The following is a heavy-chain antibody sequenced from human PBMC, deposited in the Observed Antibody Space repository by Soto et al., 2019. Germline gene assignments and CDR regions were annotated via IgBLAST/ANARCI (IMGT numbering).Heavy chain of an antibody. CDR3: ARGYYSSSWRVFDY. V-gene: IGHV1-2*02. Sequence: QVQLVQSGADVKKPGASVKVSCKTSGYTFSGYFMHWLRQAPGQGLEWMGWMNPNSGGTDYAQNFQGRVSMTGDTSISTASLELTRLRSDDTAIYYCARGYYSSSWRVFDYWGQGTLVTVSS. D-gene: IGHD6-13*01. CDR1: GYTFSGYF. CDR2: MNPNSGGT. J-gene: IGHJ4*02.